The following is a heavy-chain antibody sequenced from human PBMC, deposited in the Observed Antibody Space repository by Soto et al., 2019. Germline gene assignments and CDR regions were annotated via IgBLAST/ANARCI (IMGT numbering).Heavy chain of an antibody. Sequence: GGSLRLSCEVSGFTFSNYWMHWVRQVPGKGLVWVSRISGDGRSTSYADSVKGRFTISRDSAKNTLYLQVSSLRVEDTALYYCALERGFGPADVWGKGTTVTVSS. D-gene: IGHD3-10*01. J-gene: IGHJ6*04. CDR2: ISGDGRST. V-gene: IGHV3-74*01. CDR1: GFTFSNYW. CDR3: ALERGFGPADV.